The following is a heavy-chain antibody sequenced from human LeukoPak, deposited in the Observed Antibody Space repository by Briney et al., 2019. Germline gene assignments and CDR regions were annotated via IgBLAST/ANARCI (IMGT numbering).Heavy chain of an antibody. J-gene: IGHJ3*02. CDR3: ARDEGRILDAFDI. CDR1: GGTFSSYA. CDR2: ITPIFGTA. V-gene: IGHV1-69*13. Sequence: SVKVSCKASGGTFSSYAISWVRQAPGQGLEWMGGITPIFGTANYAQKFQGRVTITADESTSTAYMELSSLRSEDTAVYYCARDEGRILDAFDIWGQGTMVTVSS.